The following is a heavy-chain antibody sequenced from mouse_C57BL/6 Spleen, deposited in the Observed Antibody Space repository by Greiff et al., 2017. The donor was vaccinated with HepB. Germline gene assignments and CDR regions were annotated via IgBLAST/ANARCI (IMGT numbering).Heavy chain of an antibody. D-gene: IGHD2-1*01. CDR1: GYTFTSYW. V-gene: IGHV1-55*01. J-gene: IGHJ4*01. CDR2: IYPGSGST. Sequence: VQLQQSGAELVKPGASVKMSCKASGYTFTSYWITWVKQRPGQGLEWIGDIYPGSGSTNYNEKFKSKATLTVDTSSSTAYMQLSSLTSEDSAVYYCARGYYVYAMDYWGQGTSVTVSS. CDR3: ARGYYVYAMDY.